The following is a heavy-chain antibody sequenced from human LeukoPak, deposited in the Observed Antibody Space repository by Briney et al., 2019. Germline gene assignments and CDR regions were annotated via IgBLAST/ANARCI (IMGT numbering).Heavy chain of an antibody. CDR2: IYYSGST. D-gene: IGHD4-11*01. CDR1: GGSISSGDYY. Sequence: SETLSLTCTVSGGSISSGDYYWRWIRQPPGKGLEWIGYIYYSGSTYYNPSLKSRVTISVDTSKNQFSLKLSSVTAADTAVYYCARSSDYSTFDYWGQGTLVTVSS. J-gene: IGHJ4*02. V-gene: IGHV4-30-4*01. CDR3: ARSSDYSTFDY.